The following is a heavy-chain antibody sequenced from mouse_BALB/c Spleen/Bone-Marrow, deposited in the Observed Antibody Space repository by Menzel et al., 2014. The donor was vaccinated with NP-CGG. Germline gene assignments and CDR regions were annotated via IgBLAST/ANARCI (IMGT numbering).Heavy chain of an antibody. CDR1: GFSLTNYG. D-gene: IGHD3-2*02. Sequence: VKVVESGPGLVSPSQLLSITCTVSGFSLTNYGFHWVRQPPGKGLEWLGVIWAGGSTNYNSALMSRLSISKDNSKSQVFLKMISLQTDDTAMYYCARVTSSAVGAMDYWGQGTSVTVSS. V-gene: IGHV2-9*02. J-gene: IGHJ4*01. CDR2: IWAGGST. CDR3: ARVTSSAVGAMDY.